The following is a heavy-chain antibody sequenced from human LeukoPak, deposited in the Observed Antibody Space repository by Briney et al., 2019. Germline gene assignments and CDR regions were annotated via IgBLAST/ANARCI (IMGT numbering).Heavy chain of an antibody. J-gene: IGHJ4*02. CDR2: INPNSGGT. D-gene: IGHD3-22*01. CDR1: GYTFTGYY. Sequence: ASVKVSCKASGYTFTGYYMHWVRQAPGQGLEWMGWINPNSGGTNYAQKFQGRVTMTRDTSISTAYMELSRLRSDDTAVYYCARAPDYYDSSAYRDYWGQGTLVTVSS. CDR3: ARAPDYYDSSAYRDY. V-gene: IGHV1-2*02.